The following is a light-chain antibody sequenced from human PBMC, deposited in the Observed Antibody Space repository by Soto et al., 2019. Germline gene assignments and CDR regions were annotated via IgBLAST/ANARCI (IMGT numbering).Light chain of an antibody. V-gene: IGKV1-5*03. CDR3: QHYTSYPQA. CDR2: KAS. Sequence: DIEMTQSPATLSVSVGDRVTITCRASQTISSWLAWYQQKPGQAPKLLIYKASTLNSGVPSRFSGSGSGTDFTLTISSLQPDDFATYYCQHYTSYPQAFGQGTTVDIK. CDR1: QTISSW. J-gene: IGKJ1*01.